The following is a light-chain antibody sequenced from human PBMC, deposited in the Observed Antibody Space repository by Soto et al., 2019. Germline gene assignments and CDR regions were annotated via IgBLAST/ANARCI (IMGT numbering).Light chain of an antibody. J-gene: IGKJ4*01. CDR1: RGITTY. V-gene: IGKV1-27*01. CDR2: CAS. Sequence: DIQMTQSPSSLTASVGDRVTITCRAGRGITTYIAWYQQKPGGVPNLLILCASSLRSGVPSRFSGGVSGTTFTLTISGLQPEDVATYYFQYYIRAPLTVGGGTKVDIK. CDR3: QYYIRAPLT.